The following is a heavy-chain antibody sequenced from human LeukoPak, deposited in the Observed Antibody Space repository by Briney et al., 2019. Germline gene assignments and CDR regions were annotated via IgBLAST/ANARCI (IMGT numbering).Heavy chain of an antibody. CDR1: GFTFSSYG. CDR3: AKGLDSSGHDAFDI. CDR2: ISYDGSNK. D-gene: IGHD3-22*01. J-gene: IGHJ3*02. Sequence: GRSLRLSCAASGFTFSSYGMHWVRQAPGKGLEWVAVISYDGSNKYYADSVKGRFTISRDNSKNTLYLQMNSLRAEDTAVYYCAKGLDSSGHDAFDIWGQGTMVTVSS. V-gene: IGHV3-30*18.